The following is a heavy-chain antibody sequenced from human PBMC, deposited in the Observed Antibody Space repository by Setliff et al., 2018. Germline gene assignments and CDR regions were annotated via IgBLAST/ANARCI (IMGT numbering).Heavy chain of an antibody. CDR2: IYSSGSI. D-gene: IGHD1-26*01. V-gene: IGHV4-59*08. CDR1: GGSISAYY. Sequence: KPSETLSLTCNVSGGSISAYYWSWIRQPPGKGLEWIGNIYSSGSIKYNPSLRSRVTISVDTVKNQFSLRLSSLTAADTAVYYCARAPDSGTYYNLYPYYNDVWGKGTTVTVSS. J-gene: IGHJ6*03. CDR3: ARAPDSGTYYNLYPYYNDV.